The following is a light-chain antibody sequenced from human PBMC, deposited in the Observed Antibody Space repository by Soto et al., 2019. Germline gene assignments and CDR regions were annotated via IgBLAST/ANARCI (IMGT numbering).Light chain of an antibody. Sequence: DIQMTQSPSSVSASVGDRVTITCRASQGISSWLVWYQQKSGKAPKLLIYAASSLQSGVPSRFSGSGSGTDFTLTISSLQPEDFATYYCQQANSFPFTFGGGTKVEIK. J-gene: IGKJ4*01. CDR3: QQANSFPFT. CDR2: AAS. CDR1: QGISSW. V-gene: IGKV1-12*01.